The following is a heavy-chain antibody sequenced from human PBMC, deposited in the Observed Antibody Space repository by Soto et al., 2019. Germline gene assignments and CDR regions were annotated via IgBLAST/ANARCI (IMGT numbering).Heavy chain of an antibody. CDR3: ARGGILWYTAMGAYYYYGMDV. CDR2: ISSSGSTI. V-gene: IGHV3-11*01. Sequence: QVQLVESGGGLVKPGGSLRLSCAASGFTFSDYYMSWIRQAPGKGLEWVSYISSSGSTIYYADSVKGRFTISRDNAKNSLYLQINSLRAEDTAVYYCARGGILWYTAMGAYYYYGMDVWGQGTTVTVSS. J-gene: IGHJ6*02. D-gene: IGHD5-18*01. CDR1: GFTFSDYY.